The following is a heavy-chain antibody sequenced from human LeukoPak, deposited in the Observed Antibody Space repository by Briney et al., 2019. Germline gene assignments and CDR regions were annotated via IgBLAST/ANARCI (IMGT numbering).Heavy chain of an antibody. J-gene: IGHJ3*02. CDR2: IYYSGST. D-gene: IGHD2-2*01. CDR1: GGSISSSSYY. Sequence: PSETLSLTCTVSGGSISSSSYYWGWIRQPPGKGLEWIGSIYYSGSTYYNPSLKSRVTISVDTSKNQFPLKLSSVTAADTAVYYCASLRDIVVVPAAIRGAFDIWGQGTMVTVSS. CDR3: ASLRDIVVVPAAIRGAFDI. V-gene: IGHV4-39*01.